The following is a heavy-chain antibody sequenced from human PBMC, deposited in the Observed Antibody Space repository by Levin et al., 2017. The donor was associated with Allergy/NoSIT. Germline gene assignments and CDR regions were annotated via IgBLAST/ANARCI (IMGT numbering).Heavy chain of an antibody. Sequence: GGSLRLSCAASGFTFSSYAMHWVRQAPGKGLEWVAVISYDGSNKYYADSVKGRFTISRDNSKNTLYLQTNSLRAEDTAVYYCARAWGFDYWGQGTLVTVSS. V-gene: IGHV3-30*04. CDR2: ISYDGSNK. CDR3: ARAWGFDY. CDR1: GFTFSSYA. D-gene: IGHD3-16*01. J-gene: IGHJ4*02.